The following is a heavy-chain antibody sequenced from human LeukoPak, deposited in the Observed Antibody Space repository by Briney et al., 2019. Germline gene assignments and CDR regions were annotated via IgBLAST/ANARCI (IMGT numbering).Heavy chain of an antibody. Sequence: ESGPTLVNPTQTLTLTCTFSGFSLSTSGMCVSWIRQPPGKALEWLARIDWDDDKYYSTSLKTRLTISKDTSKNQVVLTMTNMDPVDTATYYCARLYYYDSSGYYYESGPFDYWGQGTLSPSPQ. D-gene: IGHD3-22*01. CDR1: GFSLSTSGMC. V-gene: IGHV2-70*11. CDR2: IDWDDDK. CDR3: ARLYYYDSSGYYYESGPFDY. J-gene: IGHJ4*02.